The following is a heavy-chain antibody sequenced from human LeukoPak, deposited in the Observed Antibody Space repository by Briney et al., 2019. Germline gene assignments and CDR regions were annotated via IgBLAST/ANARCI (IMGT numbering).Heavy chain of an antibody. CDR2: ISTYSGHT. J-gene: IGHJ4*02. V-gene: IGHV1-18*01. Sequence: GASVKVSCKAAGYTFTNYGISWVRQAPGQGLEWMGWISTYSGHTKYTQKLQGRVTLTTDTITTTAYMELSSLRSDDTAVYYCARTYDILTASDYWGQGTLVTVSS. D-gene: IGHD3-9*01. CDR3: ARTYDILTASDY. CDR1: GYTFTNYG.